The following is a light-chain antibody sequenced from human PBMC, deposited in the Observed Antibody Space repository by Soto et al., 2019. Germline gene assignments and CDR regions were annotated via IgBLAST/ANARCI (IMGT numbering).Light chain of an antibody. J-gene: IGLJ2*01. V-gene: IGLV3-21*04. CDR1: NIGSKS. CDR2: YDS. CDR3: QVWDSSSDRVV. Sequence: SYELTQPPSVSVAPGKTARITCGGNNIGSKSVHWYQQKLGQATVLVIYYDSDRPSGIPERFSGANSGNTATLTISRVEAGDEADYYCQVWDSSSDRVVFGGRTKLTVL.